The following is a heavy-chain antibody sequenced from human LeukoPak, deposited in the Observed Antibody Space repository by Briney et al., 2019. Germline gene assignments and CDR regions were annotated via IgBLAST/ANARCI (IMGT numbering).Heavy chain of an antibody. J-gene: IGHJ4*02. CDR2: IPYHGGTK. D-gene: IGHD1-1*01. V-gene: IGHV3-30*02. Sequence: GGSLRLSCAASGFTFSTYGMHWVRQAPGKGLEWVTFIPYHGGTKYYAGSVKGRFTISRDNSKNTLYLQMNSLRAEDTAVYYCAKGSVGTILPAELDYWGQGTLVTVSS. CDR3: AKGSVGTILPAELDY. CDR1: GFTFSTYG.